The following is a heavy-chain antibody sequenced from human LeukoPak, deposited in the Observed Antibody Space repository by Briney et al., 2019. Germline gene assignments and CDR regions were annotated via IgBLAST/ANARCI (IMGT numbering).Heavy chain of an antibody. CDR2: VWYDGSNK. D-gene: IGHD6-19*01. V-gene: IGHV3-33*06. Sequence: GRSLRLSCAASGFTFSTYGMHWVRQAPGKGLEWVAVVWYDGSNKYYADSVKGRFTISRDNSKNTLYLQMNSLRAEDTAVYYCSKDFFPLSSGWYFGYFQHWGQGTLVTVSS. J-gene: IGHJ1*01. CDR3: SKDFFPLSSGWYFGYFQH. CDR1: GFTFSTYG.